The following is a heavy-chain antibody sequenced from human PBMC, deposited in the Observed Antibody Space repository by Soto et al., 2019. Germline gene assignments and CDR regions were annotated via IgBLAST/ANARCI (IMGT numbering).Heavy chain of an antibody. CDR2: ISGYNGDT. Sequence: QGQLVQSEAEVKKPGASVKVSCKASGYTFTRYGIGWVRQAPGQGLEWMGGISGYNGDTNYAQKFQGRVSMTIETSTGTAYMELRSLTSADTAVYYCATNGQPPYYYFGLDVWGQGTKVTFSS. CDR3: ATNGQPPYYYFGLDV. J-gene: IGHJ6*02. V-gene: IGHV1-18*01. D-gene: IGHD2-8*01. CDR1: GYTFTRYG.